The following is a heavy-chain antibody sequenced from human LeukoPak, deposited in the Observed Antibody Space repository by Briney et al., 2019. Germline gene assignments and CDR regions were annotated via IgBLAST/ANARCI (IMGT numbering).Heavy chain of an antibody. V-gene: IGHV4-38-2*01. D-gene: IGHD6-13*01. Sequence: SETLSLTCAVSGYSISSGYYWGWIRQPPGQGLERIGSIYHSGSTYYNPSLKSRVTISVDTSKNQFSLKLSSVTAADTAVYYCARKYSYTSSWLSWGQGTLVTVSS. CDR3: ARKYSYTSSWLS. CDR1: GYSISSGYY. J-gene: IGHJ5*02. CDR2: IYHSGST.